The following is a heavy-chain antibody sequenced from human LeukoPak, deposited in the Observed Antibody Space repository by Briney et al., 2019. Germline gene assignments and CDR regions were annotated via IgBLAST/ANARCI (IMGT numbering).Heavy chain of an antibody. D-gene: IGHD6-19*01. J-gene: IGHJ5*02. CDR3: ARGPGIAVP. V-gene: IGHV4-39*01. CDR1: GGSISSSSYY. Sequence: SETLSLTCTVSGGSISSSSYYWGWIRQPPGKGLEWIGSIYYSGSTYYNPSLKSRVTISVDTSKNQFSLKLSSVTAADTAVYYCARGPGIAVPWGQGTLVTVSS. CDR2: IYYSGST.